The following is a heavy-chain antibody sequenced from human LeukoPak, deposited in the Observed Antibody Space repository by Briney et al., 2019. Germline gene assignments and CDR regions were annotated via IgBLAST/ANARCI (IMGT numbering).Heavy chain of an antibody. Sequence: PGGSLRLSCAASGFTFSSYSMNWVRQAPGKGLEWVSSISSSSSYIYYADSVKGRFTISRDNAKNSLYLQMNSLRAEDTAVYYCAKRHCSGGSCYTWSVRWFDPWGQGTLVTVSS. CDR2: ISSSSSYI. D-gene: IGHD2-15*01. CDR3: AKRHCSGGSCYTWSVRWFDP. J-gene: IGHJ5*02. CDR1: GFTFSSYS. V-gene: IGHV3-21*04.